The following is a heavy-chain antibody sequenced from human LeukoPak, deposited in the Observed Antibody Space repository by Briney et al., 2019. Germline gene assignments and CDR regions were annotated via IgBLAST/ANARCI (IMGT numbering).Heavy chain of an antibody. V-gene: IGHV1-18*01. D-gene: IGHD2-2*02. CDR2: ISAYNGNT. CDR3: ASVPDYCSSTSCYTFGY. CDR1: GYTFTSHG. J-gene: IGHJ4*02. Sequence: GASVKVSCKASGYTFTSHGISWVRQAPGQGLEWMGWISAYNGNTNYAQKLQGRVTMTTDTSTSTAYMELRSLRSDDTAVYYCASVPDYCSSTSCYTFGYWGQGTLVTVSS.